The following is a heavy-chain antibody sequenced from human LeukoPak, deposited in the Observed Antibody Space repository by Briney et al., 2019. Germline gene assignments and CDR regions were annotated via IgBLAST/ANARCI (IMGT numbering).Heavy chain of an antibody. J-gene: IGHJ3*02. CDR3: ARQEYSTPGENAFDI. D-gene: IGHD6-6*01. CDR2: IYYSGST. CDR1: GGSISSSSYY. V-gene: IGHV4-39*01. Sequence: SETLSLTCTVSGGSISSSSYYWGWIRQPPGQGLEWIGSIYYSGSTYYNPSLKSRVTISVDTSKNQFSLKLSSVTAADTAVYYCARQEYSTPGENAFDIWGQGTMVTVSS.